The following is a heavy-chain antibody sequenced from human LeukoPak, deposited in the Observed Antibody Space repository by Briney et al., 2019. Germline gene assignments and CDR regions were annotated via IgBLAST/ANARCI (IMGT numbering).Heavy chain of an antibody. Sequence: ASVEVSCKASGYTFTSYGISWVRQAPGQGLEWMGWISAYNGNTNYAQKLQGRVTMTTDTSTSTAYMELRSLRSDDTAVYYCARRRGYSSGWLRGYFDYWGQGTLVTVSS. CDR3: ARRRGYSSGWLRGYFDY. V-gene: IGHV1-18*01. J-gene: IGHJ4*02. D-gene: IGHD6-19*01. CDR2: ISAYNGNT. CDR1: GYTFTSYG.